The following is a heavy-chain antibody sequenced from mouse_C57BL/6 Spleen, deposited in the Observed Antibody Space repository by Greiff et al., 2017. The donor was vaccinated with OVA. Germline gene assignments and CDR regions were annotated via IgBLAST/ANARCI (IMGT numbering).Heavy chain of an antibody. V-gene: IGHV1-53*01. CDR3: ARANWNSYYVDY. CDR1: GYTFTSYW. J-gene: IGHJ2*01. CDR2: INPSNGGT. D-gene: IGHD4-1*01. Sequence: VQLQQPGTELVKPGASVKLSCKASGYTFTSYWMHWVKQRPGQGLEWIGNINPSNGGTNYNEKFKSKATLTVDKSSSTAYMQLSSLTSEDAAVYYCARANWNSYYVDYWGQGTTLTVSS.